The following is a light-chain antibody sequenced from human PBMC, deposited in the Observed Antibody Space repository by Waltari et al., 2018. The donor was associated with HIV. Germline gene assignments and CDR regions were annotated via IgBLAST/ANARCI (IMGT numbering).Light chain of an antibody. CDR3: CSYASSTTYV. CDR1: NSDVGNYNL. CDR2: EVN. V-gene: IGLV2-23*02. Sequence: QSALTQPASVSGSPGQSITISCTGTNSDVGNYNLVSWYQQHPGKAPNLMIYEVNKRPSGISDRFSCSKSDNTASLTISGLQAEDEADYYCCSYASSTTYVFGTGTKITVL. J-gene: IGLJ1*01.